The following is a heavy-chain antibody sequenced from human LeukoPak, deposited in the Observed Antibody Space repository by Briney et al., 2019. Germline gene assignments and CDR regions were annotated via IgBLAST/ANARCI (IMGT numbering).Heavy chain of an antibody. J-gene: IGHJ4*02. CDR2: IYYSGST. CDR3: ARGITIFGVAREKVDY. D-gene: IGHD3-3*01. V-gene: IGHV4-59*01. Sequence: SSETLSLTCTVSGGSISSYYWSWIRQPPGKGLEWIGYIYYSGSTNYNPSLKSRVTISVDTSKNQFFLKLSSVTAADTAVYYCARGITIFGVAREKVDYWGQGTLVTVSS. CDR1: GGSISSYY.